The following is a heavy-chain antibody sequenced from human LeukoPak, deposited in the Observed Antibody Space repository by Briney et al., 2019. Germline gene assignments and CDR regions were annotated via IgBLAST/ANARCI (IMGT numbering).Heavy chain of an antibody. V-gene: IGHV1-69*13. Sequence: GASVKVSCKASGGTFSSYAISWVRQAPGQGLEWMGGIIPIFGTANYAQKFQGRVTITADESTSTAYMELSSLRSEDTAVYYCARDHRDRYYFDYWGQGTLVTVSS. D-gene: IGHD1-14*01. CDR1: GGTFSSYA. CDR2: IIPIFGTA. J-gene: IGHJ4*02. CDR3: ARDHRDRYYFDY.